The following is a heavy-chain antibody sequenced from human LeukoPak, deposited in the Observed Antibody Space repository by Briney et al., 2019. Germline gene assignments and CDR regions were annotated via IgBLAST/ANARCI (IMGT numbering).Heavy chain of an antibody. V-gene: IGHV3-74*01. CDR1: GFTFSSYW. Sequence: GGSLRLSCAASGFTFSSYWIHGVRQAPGKGLVWVSRINSEGSSTSYADSVKGRFTISRDNAKNPLYLQMNSLRAEDTAVYYCARDYDRYYMDVWGKGTTVTVSS. J-gene: IGHJ6*03. CDR2: INSEGSST. CDR3: ARDYDRYYMDV. D-gene: IGHD3-3*01.